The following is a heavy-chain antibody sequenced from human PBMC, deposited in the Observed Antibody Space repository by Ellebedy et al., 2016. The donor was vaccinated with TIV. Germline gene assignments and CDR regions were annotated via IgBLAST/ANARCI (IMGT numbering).Heavy chain of an antibody. CDR1: GFTFSSYA. CDR3: AKGLAVAGSYFQY. CDR2: ISVSGAST. J-gene: IGHJ4*02. D-gene: IGHD6-19*01. V-gene: IGHV3-23*01. Sequence: GGSLRLSCAASGFTFSSYAMSWVRQAPGKGLEWVSAISVSGASTYYAGSVKGRFTISRDNSKNTLYLQMNSLRVEDTAVYYCAKGLAVAGSYFQYWGQGTLLTVSS.